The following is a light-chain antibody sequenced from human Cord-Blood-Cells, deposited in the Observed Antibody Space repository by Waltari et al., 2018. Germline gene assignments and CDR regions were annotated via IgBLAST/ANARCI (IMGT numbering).Light chain of an antibody. Sequence: DIQMTQSPSSLSASVGDRVTITCQASQDISNYLNWYQQKPGKAPQLLIYDASNLETGVPYRFSGSGSGTDFTFTISSLQPEDIATYYCQQYDNLPLTFGGGTKVEIK. V-gene: IGKV1-33*01. CDR3: QQYDNLPLT. CDR1: QDISNY. CDR2: DAS. J-gene: IGKJ4*01.